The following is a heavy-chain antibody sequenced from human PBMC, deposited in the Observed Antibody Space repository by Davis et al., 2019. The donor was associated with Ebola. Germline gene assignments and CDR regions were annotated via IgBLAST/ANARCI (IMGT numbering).Heavy chain of an antibody. J-gene: IGHJ6*02. Sequence: GGSLRLSCAASGFTFDDYAMHWVRQAPGKGLEWVSGISWNSGSIGYADSVKGRFTISRDNAKNSLYLQMNSLRAEDTAVYYCSRDGPRDIVVVPAAIGRYYYYGMDVWGQGTTVTVSS. D-gene: IGHD2-2*01. CDR2: ISWNSGSI. CDR3: SRDGPRDIVVVPAAIGRYYYYGMDV. CDR1: GFTFDDYA. V-gene: IGHV3-9*01.